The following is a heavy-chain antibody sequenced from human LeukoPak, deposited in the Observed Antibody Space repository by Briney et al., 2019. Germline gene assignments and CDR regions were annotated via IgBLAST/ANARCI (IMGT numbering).Heavy chain of an antibody. J-gene: IGHJ4*02. CDR2: IYYSGST. V-gene: IGHV4-39*02. CDR3: AREFGVVIPFDY. CDR1: GGSISSSSYY. D-gene: IGHD3-3*01. Sequence: PSETLSLTCTVSGGSISSSSYYWGWIRQPPGKGLEWIGSIYYSGSTYYNPSLKSRVTISVDTSKSQFSLKLSSVTAADTAVYYCAREFGVVIPFDYWGQGTLVTVSS.